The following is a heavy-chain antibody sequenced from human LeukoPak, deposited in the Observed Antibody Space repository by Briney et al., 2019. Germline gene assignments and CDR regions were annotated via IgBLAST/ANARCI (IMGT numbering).Heavy chain of an antibody. CDR1: GGSISSGSYY. J-gene: IGHJ5*02. D-gene: IGHD3-16*01. CDR3: ARDRLGHPFDP. Sequence: SETLSLTCTVSGGSISSGSYYWSWIRQPAGKGLEWIGRIYTSGSTNYNPSLKSRVTISVDTSKNQFSLTLSSVTAADTAVYYCARDRLGHPFDPWGQGTLVTVSS. V-gene: IGHV4-61*02. CDR2: IYTSGST.